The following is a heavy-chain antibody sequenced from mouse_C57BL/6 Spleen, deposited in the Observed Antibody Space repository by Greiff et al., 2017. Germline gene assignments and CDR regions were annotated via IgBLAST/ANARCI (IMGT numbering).Heavy chain of an antibody. V-gene: IGHV1-74*01. CDR2: IHPADSDT. D-gene: IGHD2-12*01. J-gene: IGHJ4*01. Sequence: QVQLQQPGAELVKPGASVKVSCKASGYTFTSYWMHWVKQRPGQGLEWIGRIHPADSDTNYNQKFKGKATLTVDTSSSTAYMQLSSLTSEDSAVYDCALERYDVDYAMGYWGQGTSVTVSS. CDR3: ALERYDVDYAMGY. CDR1: GYTFTSYW.